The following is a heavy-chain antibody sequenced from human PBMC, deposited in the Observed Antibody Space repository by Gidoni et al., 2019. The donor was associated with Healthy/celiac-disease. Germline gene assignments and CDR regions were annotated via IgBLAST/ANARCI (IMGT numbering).Heavy chain of an antibody. CDR3: AREQSDFWSGYYTGPIAY. V-gene: IGHV3-30*03. CDR2: ISYDGSNK. Sequence: QVQLVESGGVVVQPGRSLRLSCAASGFTLSSQGMHWVRQAPGKGLEWVAVISYDGSNKYYADSVKGRFTISRDNSKNTLYLQMNSLRAEDTAVYYCAREQSDFWSGYYTGPIAYWGQGTLVTVSS. D-gene: IGHD3-3*01. CDR1: GFTLSSQG. J-gene: IGHJ4*02.